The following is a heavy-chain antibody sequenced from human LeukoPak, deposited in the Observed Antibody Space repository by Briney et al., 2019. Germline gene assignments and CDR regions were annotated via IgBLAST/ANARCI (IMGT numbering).Heavy chain of an antibody. Sequence: GGSLRLSCAGSGFTFSTCAMSWVRQAPGKGLEWVSTISGRGDTTFHADSVKGRFTIYRDNSKNTVYLQMNSLRTEDTALYYCAKAYGDVGYNFFGMAVWGQGTTVTVSS. D-gene: IGHD4-17*01. CDR1: GFTFSTCA. CDR3: AKAYGDVGYNFFGMAV. V-gene: IGHV3-23*01. CDR2: ISGRGDTT. J-gene: IGHJ6*02.